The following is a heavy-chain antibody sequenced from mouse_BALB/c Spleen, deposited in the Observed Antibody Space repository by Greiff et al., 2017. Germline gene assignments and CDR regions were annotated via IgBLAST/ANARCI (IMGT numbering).Heavy chain of an antibody. CDR3: ARDDYFDY. D-gene: IGHD3-1*01. V-gene: IGHV1-9*01. Sequence: VQLQQSGAELMKPGASVKISCKTTGYTFNTFWIDWVKQRPGHGLEWIGEILPGTTSTNYIEKFKGKATFTADTSSSTAYLQLSSLTSEDTAVYYCARDDYFDYWGQGTTLTVSS. J-gene: IGHJ2*01. CDR1: GYTFNTFW. CDR2: ILPGTTST.